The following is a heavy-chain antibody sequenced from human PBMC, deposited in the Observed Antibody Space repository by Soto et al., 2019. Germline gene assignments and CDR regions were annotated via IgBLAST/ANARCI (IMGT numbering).Heavy chain of an antibody. D-gene: IGHD3-3*01. J-gene: IGHJ3*02. V-gene: IGHV3-23*01. Sequence: GGSLRLSCSASGFTFSSYAMSWFRPAPGKGLEWVSAISGSGGSTYYADSVKGRFTISRDNSKNTLYLQMNSLRAEDTALYYCAKSFGVVTHDAFDIWRQGTMVTVSS. CDR3: AKSFGVVTHDAFDI. CDR2: ISGSGGST. CDR1: GFTFSSYA.